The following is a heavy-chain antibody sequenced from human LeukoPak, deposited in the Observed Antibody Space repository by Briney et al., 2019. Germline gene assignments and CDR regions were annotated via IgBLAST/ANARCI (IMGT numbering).Heavy chain of an antibody. CDR1: GFSFSGHW. Sequence: PGGSLRLSCTASGFSFSGHWMHWARHLPGKGLVWVSRISPTGSTTSYADSVKGRFTVSRDNAKNTLYLQVNNLRAEDTAVYYCARGGGSGSYRTNYYYYGMDVWGQGTTVTVSS. J-gene: IGHJ6*02. CDR3: ARGGGSGSYRTNYYYYGMDV. D-gene: IGHD3-10*01. CDR2: ISPTGSTT. V-gene: IGHV3-74*01.